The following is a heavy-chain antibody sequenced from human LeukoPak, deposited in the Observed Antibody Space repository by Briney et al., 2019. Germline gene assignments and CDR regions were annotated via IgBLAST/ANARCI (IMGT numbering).Heavy chain of an antibody. V-gene: IGHV1-18*01. Sequence: ASVKVSCKASGYTFTSYGISWVRQAAGQGLEWMGWISAYNGNKNFAQKLQGRVTMPTDTSTSTANMELRSLRSDDTAVYYCARLGYCSSTSCYNWFSPWGQGTLVTVSS. J-gene: IGHJ5*02. CDR3: ARLGYCSSTSCYNWFSP. D-gene: IGHD2-2*01. CDR1: GYTFTSYG. CDR2: ISAYNGNK.